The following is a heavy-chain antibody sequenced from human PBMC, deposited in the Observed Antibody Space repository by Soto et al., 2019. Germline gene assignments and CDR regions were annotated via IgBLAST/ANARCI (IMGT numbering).Heavy chain of an antibody. CDR1: RDTFTSYY. CDR3: ARSSGGNFGIIIEGTNWFAP. D-gene: IGHD1-26*01. J-gene: IGHJ5*02. Sequence: ASVKVSCKAPRDTFTSYYINWVRQAPGQGLEWMGVINPHGGSTAYAQKFKGRVTLTRDTSASTVYMGVSSLTSEDTAMYYCARSSGGNFGIIIEGTNWFAPWGQGTLVTVSS. V-gene: IGHV1-46*01. CDR2: INPHGGST.